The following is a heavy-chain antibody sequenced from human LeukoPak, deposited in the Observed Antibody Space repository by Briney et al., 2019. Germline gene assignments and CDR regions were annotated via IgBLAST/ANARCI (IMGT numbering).Heavy chain of an antibody. CDR1: GDSVSSNNGA. CDR3: ARDLGNSGWYTFDY. V-gene: IGHV6-1*01. CDR2: TYYRSKWYN. Sequence: SQTLSLTCAISGDSVSSNNGAWNWIRQSPSRGLEWLGRTYYRSKWYNDYAESMKGRITINSDTSKNQFSLQLNPVTPEDTAVYYCARDLGNSGWYTFDYWGQGTLVAVSS. J-gene: IGHJ4*02. D-gene: IGHD6-19*01.